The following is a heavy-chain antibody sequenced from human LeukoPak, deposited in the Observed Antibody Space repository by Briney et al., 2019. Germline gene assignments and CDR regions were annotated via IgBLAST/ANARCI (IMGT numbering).Heavy chain of an antibody. Sequence: AISGSGGSTYYADSVKGRFTISRDNSKNTLYLQMNSLRAEDTAVYYCAKNLNVLLWFGELFGYWGQGTLVTVSS. V-gene: IGHV3-23*01. J-gene: IGHJ4*02. CDR3: AKNLNVLLWFGELFGY. CDR2: ISGSGGST. D-gene: IGHD3-10*01.